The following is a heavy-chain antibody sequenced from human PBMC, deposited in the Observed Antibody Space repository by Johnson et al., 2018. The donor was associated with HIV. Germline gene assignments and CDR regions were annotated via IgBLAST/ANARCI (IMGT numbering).Heavy chain of an antibody. CDR1: GFTFSSSG. V-gene: IGHV3-30*03. CDR2: ISYDGSNK. CDR3: ARVERWLQFAFDI. J-gene: IGHJ3*02. D-gene: IGHD5-24*01. Sequence: QVQVVESGGGVVQPGRSLRLSCAASGFTFSSSGMHWVRQAPGKGLEWVAVISYDGSNKYYADSVKGRFTISRDNSKNSLYLQMNSLRAEDTAVYYCARVERWLQFAFDIWGQGTMVTVSS.